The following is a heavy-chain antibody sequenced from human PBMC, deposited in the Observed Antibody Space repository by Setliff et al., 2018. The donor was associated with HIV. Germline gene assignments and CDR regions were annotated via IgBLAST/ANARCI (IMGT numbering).Heavy chain of an antibody. CDR1: GGSFSGYY. D-gene: IGHD1-26*01. CDR3: AGGPGTTSIDY. J-gene: IGHJ4*02. Sequence: KSSETLSLTCAVYGGSFSGYYWSWVRQPPGKGLEWIGYIYYSGSTNYNPSLKSRVTISVDTSKNQFSLKLSSVTAADTAVYYCAGGPGTTSIDYWAQGTLVTVSS. V-gene: IGHV4-59*12. CDR2: IYYSGST.